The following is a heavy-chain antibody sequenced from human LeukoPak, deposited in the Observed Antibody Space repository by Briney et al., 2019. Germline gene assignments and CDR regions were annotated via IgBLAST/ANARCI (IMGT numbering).Heavy chain of an antibody. D-gene: IGHD3-3*01. CDR1: GGSVRSYH. V-gene: IGHV4-59*02. Sequence: SETLSLTCTVSGGSVRSYHWSWIRQPPGKGLEWIGYIYSSGSTNYSPSLTSRVTISVDTSKKQFSLKLSSVTAADTAVYYCARDGGGYYRRDYYYYMDVWGKGTTVTVSS. J-gene: IGHJ6*03. CDR3: ARDGGGYYRRDYYYYMDV. CDR2: IYSSGST.